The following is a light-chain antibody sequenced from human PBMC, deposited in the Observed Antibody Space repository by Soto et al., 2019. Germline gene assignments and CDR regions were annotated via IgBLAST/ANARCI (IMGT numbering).Light chain of an antibody. V-gene: IGLV7-46*01. J-gene: IGLJ3*02. CDR1: TGAVTSGHS. Sequence: QAVVTQEPSLTVSPGETVTLTCGSSTGAVTSGHSPYWIQQKPGQAPRTLIYDTSNKHXXTPARFSGSLRGGKAALTLSGXXXXXXADYYCSLFYGAPRVFGGGTKLTVL. CDR3: SLFYGAPRV. CDR2: DTS.